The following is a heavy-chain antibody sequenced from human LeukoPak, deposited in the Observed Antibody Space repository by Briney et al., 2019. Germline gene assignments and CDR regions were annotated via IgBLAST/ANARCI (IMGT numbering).Heavy chain of an antibody. CDR1: GFTFSSYS. J-gene: IGHJ4*02. CDR2: ISSSSSYI. D-gene: IGHD1-26*01. CDR3: ARVPGGHSGSYDI. Sequence: KSGESLRLSCAASGFTFSSYSMNWVRQAPGKGLEWVSSISSSSSYIYYADSVKGRFTISRDNAKNSLYLQMNSLRAEDTAVYYCARVPGGHSGSYDIWGQGTLVTVSS. V-gene: IGHV3-21*01.